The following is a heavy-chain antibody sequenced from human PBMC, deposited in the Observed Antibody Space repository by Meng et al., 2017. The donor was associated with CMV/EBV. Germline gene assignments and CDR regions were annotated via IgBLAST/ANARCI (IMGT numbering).Heavy chain of an antibody. J-gene: IGHJ6*02. CDR2: IYSGGST. CDR3: ARVATVRFLEVSGMDV. D-gene: IGHD3-3*01. CDR1: GFTVSSNY. Sequence: GGSLRLSCAASGFTVSSNYMSWVRQAPGKGLEWVSVIYSGGSTYYADSVKGRFTISRDNSKNTLYLQMNSLRAEDTAAYYCARVATVRFLEVSGMDVWGQGTTVTVSS. V-gene: IGHV3-53*01.